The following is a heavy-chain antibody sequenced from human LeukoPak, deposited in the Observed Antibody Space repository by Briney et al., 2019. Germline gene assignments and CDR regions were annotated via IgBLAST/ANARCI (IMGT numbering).Heavy chain of an antibody. CDR1: GGSISSYY. CDR3: ARVDLRYSSGWYTSGENWLDP. CDR2: INHSGST. D-gene: IGHD6-19*01. J-gene: IGHJ5*02. V-gene: IGHV4-34*01. Sequence: SETLSLTCTVSGGSISSYYWSWIRQPPGKGLEWIGEINHSGSTNYNPSLKSRVTISVDTSKNQFSLKLSSVTAADTAVYYCARVDLRYSSGWYTSGENWLDPWGQGTLVTVSS.